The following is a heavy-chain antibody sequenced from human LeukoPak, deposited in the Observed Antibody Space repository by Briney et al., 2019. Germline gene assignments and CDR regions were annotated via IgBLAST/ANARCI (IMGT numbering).Heavy chain of an antibody. CDR1: GFTFSSYA. J-gene: IGHJ4*02. CDR2: ISGSGGIT. D-gene: IGHD2-15*01. Sequence: GGSLRLSCAASGFTFSSYAMSWVRQAPGKGLEWVSAISGSGGITYYAASVKGRFTISRDNSKNTLYLQMNSLRAEDTAVYYCANRYCIGGSGYMGFDYWGQGTLVTVSS. CDR3: ANRYCIGGSGYMGFDY. V-gene: IGHV3-23*01.